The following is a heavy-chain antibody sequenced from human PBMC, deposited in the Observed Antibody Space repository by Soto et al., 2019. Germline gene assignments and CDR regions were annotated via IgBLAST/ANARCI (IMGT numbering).Heavy chain of an antibody. Sequence: QVQLQESGPGLVKPSGTLSLTCAVSGGSISSTTWWTWVRQPPGKGLEWIGEIYHSGSTNYNPSLKSRVAISVDKSKNQFSLRLSSVTAADTAIYYCAREGRIAAGGPFDHWGQGTLVTVSS. J-gene: IGHJ5*02. CDR2: IYHSGST. CDR3: AREGRIAAGGPFDH. D-gene: IGHD6-13*01. V-gene: IGHV4-4*02. CDR1: GGSISSTTW.